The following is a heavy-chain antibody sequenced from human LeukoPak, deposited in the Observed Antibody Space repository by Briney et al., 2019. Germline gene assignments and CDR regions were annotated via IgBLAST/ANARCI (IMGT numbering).Heavy chain of an antibody. V-gene: IGHV4-39*01. CDR3: ARQETYYYIDV. CDR1: GGSISSSSYY. Sequence: TSETLSLTCTVSGGSISSSSYYWGWIRQPPGKGLEWIGNIHYSGSTYHNPSLKSRDTISVDMSKNQFSLKLSSVTAADTAVYYCARQETYYYIDVWGKGTTVTVSS. D-gene: IGHD3-16*01. CDR2: IHYSGST. J-gene: IGHJ6*03.